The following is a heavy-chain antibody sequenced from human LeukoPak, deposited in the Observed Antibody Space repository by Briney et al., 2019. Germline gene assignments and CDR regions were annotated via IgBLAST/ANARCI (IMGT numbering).Heavy chain of an antibody. CDR1: GGSISSYY. CDR3: VREGTPGYYGSGSYFPFDY. V-gene: IGHV4-59*01. CDR2: IYYSGST. Sequence: PSETLSLTCTVPGGSISSYYWSWIPQPPGKGLEWIGYIYYSGSTNYNPSLKSRVTISVDTSKNQFSLKLSSVTAADTAVYYCVREGTPGYYGSGSYFPFDYWGQGTLVTVSS. D-gene: IGHD3-10*01. J-gene: IGHJ4*02.